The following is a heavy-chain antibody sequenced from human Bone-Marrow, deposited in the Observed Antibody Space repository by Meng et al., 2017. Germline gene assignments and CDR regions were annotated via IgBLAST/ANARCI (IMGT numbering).Heavy chain of an antibody. Sequence: GESLKISCAVSGVSFTDSDIHWVRQASGKGLEGVGRIRSKPKSYAAAYAASVGGRFTISRDDSENTAYLQMSSLKTEDTAVYYCTIYTSGNIWARGPL. V-gene: IGHV3-73*01. CDR3: TIYTSGNI. CDR1: GVSFTDSD. CDR2: IRSKPKSYAA. J-gene: IGHJ3*02. D-gene: IGHD6-19*01.